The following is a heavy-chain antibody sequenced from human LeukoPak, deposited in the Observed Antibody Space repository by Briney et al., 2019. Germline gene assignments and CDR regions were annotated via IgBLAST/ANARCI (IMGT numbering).Heavy chain of an antibody. V-gene: IGHV4-59*08. CDR1: GGSISSYY. CDR2: IYYSGST. D-gene: IGHD5-24*01. J-gene: IGHJ3*02. CDR3: AQVSRDGYNYAFDI. Sequence: SETLSLTCTGSGGSISSYYWSWIRQPPGKGLERIGYIYYSGSTNYNPSLKSRVTISVDTSKNPFSLKLSSVTAADTAVYYCAQVSRDGYNYAFDIWGQGTMVTVSS.